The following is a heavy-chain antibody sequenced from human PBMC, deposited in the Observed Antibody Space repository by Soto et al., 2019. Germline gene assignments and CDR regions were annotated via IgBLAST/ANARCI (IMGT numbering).Heavy chain of an antibody. J-gene: IGHJ6*02. D-gene: IGHD3-10*01. CDR2: IYYSGST. CDR3: ARLRPPKYYGSGSFYYGMDV. V-gene: IGHV4-39*01. CDR1: GGSISSSSYY. Sequence: PSETLSLTCTVSGGSISSSSYYWGWIRQPPGKGLEWIGSIYYSGSTYYNPSLKSRVTISVDTSKNQFSLKLSSVTAADTAVYYCARLRPPKYYGSGSFYYGMDVWGQRSTVTAAS.